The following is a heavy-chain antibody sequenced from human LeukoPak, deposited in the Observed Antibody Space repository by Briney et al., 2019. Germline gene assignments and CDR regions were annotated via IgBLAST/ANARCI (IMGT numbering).Heavy chain of an antibody. CDR3: ARGGRVLRFLEWFTNWFDP. CDR2: INAYSGNT. V-gene: IGHV1-18*01. CDR1: GYTFTSYG. D-gene: IGHD3-3*01. J-gene: IGHJ5*02. Sequence: ASVKVSCKASGYTFTSYGISWVRQAPGQGLEWMGWINAYSGNTKYAQKLQGRVTMTTDTSTSTAYMELRSLRSDDTAVYYCARGGRVLRFLEWFTNWFDPWGQGTLVTVSS.